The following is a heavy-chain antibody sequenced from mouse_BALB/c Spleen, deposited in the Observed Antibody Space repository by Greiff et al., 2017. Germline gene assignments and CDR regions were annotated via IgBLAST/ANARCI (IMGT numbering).Heavy chain of an antibody. D-gene: IGHD2-1*01. CDR2: ISNGGGST. CDR1: GFTFSSYT. V-gene: IGHV5-12-2*01. Sequence: EVQVVESGGGLVQPGGSLKLSCAASGFTFSSYTMSWVRQTPEKRLEWVAYISNGGGSTYYPDTVKGRFTISRDNAKNTLYLQMGSLKSEDTAMYYGARQGYFGNYAWFAYWGQGTLVTVFA. CDR3: ARQGYFGNYAWFAY. J-gene: IGHJ3*01.